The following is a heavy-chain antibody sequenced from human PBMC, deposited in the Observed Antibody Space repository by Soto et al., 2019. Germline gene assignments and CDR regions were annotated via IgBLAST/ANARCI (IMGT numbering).Heavy chain of an antibody. Sequence: GESLKISCKGSGYSFTSYWIGWVRQMPGKGLEWMGIIYPGDSDTRYSPSFQGQVTISADKSISTAYLQWSSLKASDTAMYYCARRSDYIWGSYRPNAFDIWGQGTMVTVSS. J-gene: IGHJ3*02. CDR3: ARRSDYIWGSYRPNAFDI. D-gene: IGHD3-16*02. V-gene: IGHV5-51*01. CDR1: GYSFTSYW. CDR2: IYPGDSDT.